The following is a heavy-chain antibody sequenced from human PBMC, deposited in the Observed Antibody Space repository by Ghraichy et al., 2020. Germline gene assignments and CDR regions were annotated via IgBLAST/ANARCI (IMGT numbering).Heavy chain of an antibody. CDR3: VRGYDSSGYPGDYYYYYGMDV. CDR1: GFTFSSYS. V-gene: IGHV3-21*01. J-gene: IGHJ6*02. CDR2: ISSSSSYI. Sequence: AGSLRLSCAASGFTFSSYSMNWVRQAPGKGLEWVSSISSSSSYIYYADSVKGRFTISRDNAKNSLYLQMNSLRAEDTAVYYCVRGYDSSGYPGDYYYYYGMDVWGQGTTVTVSS. D-gene: IGHD3-22*01.